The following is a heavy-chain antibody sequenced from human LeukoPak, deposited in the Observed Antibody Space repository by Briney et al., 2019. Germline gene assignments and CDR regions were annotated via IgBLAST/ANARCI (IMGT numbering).Heavy chain of an antibody. V-gene: IGHV4-38-2*02. D-gene: IGHD2-15*01. CDR1: GYSISSGYY. CDR2: IYHSGST. CDR3: ARVEGYLRAFDI. J-gene: IGHJ3*02. Sequence: SETLSLTCTVSGYSISSGYYWGWIRQPPGKGLEWIGSIYHSGSTYYNPSLKSRVTISVDRSKNQFSLKLSSVTAADTAIYYCARVEGYLRAFDIWGQGTMVSVPS.